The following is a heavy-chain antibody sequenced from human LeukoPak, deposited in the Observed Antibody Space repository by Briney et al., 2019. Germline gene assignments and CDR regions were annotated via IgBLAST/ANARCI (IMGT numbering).Heavy chain of an antibody. CDR2: IYSGGNT. V-gene: IGHV3-53*01. Sequence: GGSLRLSCAASGFTVSSNYMSWVRQAPGKGLEWVSVIYSGGNTFYAASVKGRFTISRDNAKNSLYLQMNSLRAEDTALYYCATSGLVRGGDDYWGQGTLVTVSS. J-gene: IGHJ4*02. D-gene: IGHD3-10*01. CDR3: ATSGLVRGGDDY. CDR1: GFTVSSNY.